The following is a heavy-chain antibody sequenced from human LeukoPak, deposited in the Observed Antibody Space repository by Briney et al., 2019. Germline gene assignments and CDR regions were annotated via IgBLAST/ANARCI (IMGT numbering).Heavy chain of an antibody. CDR2: IKQDGSEK. CDR1: GFTFSSYW. CDR3: ASPLAGWLVGFVS. J-gene: IGHJ4*02. V-gene: IGHV3-7*01. Sequence: AGGSLRLSCAASGFTFSSYWMSWVRQAPGKGLEWVANIKQDGSEKYYVDSVKGRFTISRDNAKNSLYLQMNSLRAEDTAVYYCASPLAGWLVGFVSWVQGTLVTVSS. D-gene: IGHD6-19*01.